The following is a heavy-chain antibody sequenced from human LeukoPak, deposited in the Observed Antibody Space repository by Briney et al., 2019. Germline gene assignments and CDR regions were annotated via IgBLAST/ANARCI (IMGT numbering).Heavy chain of an antibody. CDR2: IRYDGSDK. Sequence: GGSLRLSCEASGFTFSSCGMHWVRQAPGRGLEWVTFIRYDGSDKYYAVSVKGRFTISRDNSKNTLYLQMDSLRAEDTAVYYCAKDPRGSGSSIDYWGQGTLVAVSS. D-gene: IGHD3-10*01. J-gene: IGHJ4*02. V-gene: IGHV3-30*02. CDR1: GFTFSSCG. CDR3: AKDPRGSGSSIDY.